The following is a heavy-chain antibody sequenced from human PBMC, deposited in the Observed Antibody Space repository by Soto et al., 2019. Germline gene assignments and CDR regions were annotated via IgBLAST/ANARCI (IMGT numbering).Heavy chain of an antibody. CDR1: GYTFTTFD. CDR2: MNPNSGNT. J-gene: IGHJ6*02. CDR3: ARDHCTATSCYTSVYYYGMDV. D-gene: IGHD2-2*02. V-gene: IGHV1-8*01. Sequence: QVQLVQSGAEVKKPGASVKVSCKASGYTFTTFDINWVRQATGQGLEWVGWMNPNSGNTGYAQKFQGRVTMTRNISISAAYMELGSLRSEETAVYFCARDHCTATSCYTSVYYYGMDVWGQGTTVTVSS.